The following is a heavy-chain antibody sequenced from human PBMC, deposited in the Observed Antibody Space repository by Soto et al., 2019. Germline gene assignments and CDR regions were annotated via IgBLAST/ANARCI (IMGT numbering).Heavy chain of an antibody. CDR1: GFTFSSCW. Sequence: EVQLVESGGGLVQPGGSLRLSCVASGFTFSSCWMHLGRQAPGKGLVWVSSISNDGSSTSYADPVKGRFTISRDNAKNTLYLQMNSLRAADTAVYYCARLPNKSPQNWGQGTLVIVSP. V-gene: IGHV3-74*01. CDR2: ISNDGSST. J-gene: IGHJ1*01. CDR3: ARLPNKSPQN.